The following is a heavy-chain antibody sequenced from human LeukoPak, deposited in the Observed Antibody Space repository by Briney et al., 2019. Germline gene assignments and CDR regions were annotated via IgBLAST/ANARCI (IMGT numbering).Heavy chain of an antibody. D-gene: IGHD2-15*01. J-gene: IGHJ2*01. CDR1: GGSISTYY. Sequence: SETLSLTCTVPGGSISTYYWSWIRQPPGKGLEWIAYIYYSGNTNYNPSLKSRVTISVDTSKNQFSLNLSSVTAADTAVYYCVLTGGGRVWRYFDRWGRCTLVTVSS. CDR3: VLTGGGRVWRYFDR. CDR2: IYYSGNT. V-gene: IGHV4-59*12.